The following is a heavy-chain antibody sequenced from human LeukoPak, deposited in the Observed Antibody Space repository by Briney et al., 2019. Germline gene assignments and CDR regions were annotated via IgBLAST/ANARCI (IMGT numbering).Heavy chain of an antibody. J-gene: IGHJ4*02. CDR3: ARDASGSYGIYYFDY. V-gene: IGHV4-59*01. D-gene: IGHD1-26*01. Sequence: SETLSLTCTVSGGSISSYYWSWIRQPPGKGLEWIGYIYYSGSTNYNPSLKSRVTISVDTSKNQFSLKLSSVTAADTAVYYCARDASGSYGIYYFDYWGQGTLVTVSS. CDR1: GGSISSYY. CDR2: IYYSGST.